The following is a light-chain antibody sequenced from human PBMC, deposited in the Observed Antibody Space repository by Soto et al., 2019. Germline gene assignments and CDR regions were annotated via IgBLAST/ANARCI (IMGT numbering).Light chain of an antibody. CDR3: QQYNNWPPWT. CDR1: QSVSSN. J-gene: IGKJ1*01. CDR2: GAS. Sequence: EIVMTQSPATLSVSPGERATLSCRASQSVSSNLAWYQQKPGQAPRLLIYGASTRATGIPARFSGSGSGTEFTLTISRRQSEDFAVYYCQQYNNWPPWTFCQGTKVEIK. V-gene: IGKV3-15*01.